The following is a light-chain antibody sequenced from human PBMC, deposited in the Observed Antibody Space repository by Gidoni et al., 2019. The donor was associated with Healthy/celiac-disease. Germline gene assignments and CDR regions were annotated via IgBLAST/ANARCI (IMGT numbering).Light chain of an antibody. J-gene: IGKJ1*01. V-gene: IGKV3-20*01. CDR2: GAS. Sequence: EILLTPSPGTLSFSPGERATLSCRASQSVSSSYLAWYQQQPGQAPRLLIYGASSRATGIPDRFIGSGSGTDFTLTISRLEPEDFVVYYCQQYGSSPQTFGQGTKVEIK. CDR1: QSVSSSY. CDR3: QQYGSSPQT.